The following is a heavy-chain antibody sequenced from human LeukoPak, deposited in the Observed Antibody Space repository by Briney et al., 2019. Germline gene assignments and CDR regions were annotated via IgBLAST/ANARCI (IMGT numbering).Heavy chain of an antibody. V-gene: IGHV1-18*01. Sequence: GASVKVSCKASGYTFTSYGISWVRQAPGQGLEWMGWISAYNGNTNYAQKLQGRVTMTTDTSTSTAYMELRSLRSDDTAVYYCARDRTIDDRSWYYYDSSGYNDYWGQGTLVTVSS. CDR1: GYTFTSYG. D-gene: IGHD3-22*01. CDR3: ARDRTIDDRSWYYYDSSGYNDY. CDR2: ISAYNGNT. J-gene: IGHJ4*02.